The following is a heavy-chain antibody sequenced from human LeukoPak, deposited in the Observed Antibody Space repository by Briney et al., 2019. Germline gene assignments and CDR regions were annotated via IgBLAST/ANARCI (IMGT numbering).Heavy chain of an antibody. V-gene: IGHV4-34*01. CDR1: GGSFSGYY. D-gene: IGHD3-22*01. CDR3: ARRAVVVIGGYNWFDP. Sequence: PSETLSLTCAVYGGSFSGYYWSWIRQPPGKGLEWIGEINHSGSTNYNPSLKSRVTISVDTSKNQFSLKLSSVTAADTAVYYCARRAVVVIGGYNWFDPWGQGTLVTVSS. J-gene: IGHJ5*02. CDR2: INHSGST.